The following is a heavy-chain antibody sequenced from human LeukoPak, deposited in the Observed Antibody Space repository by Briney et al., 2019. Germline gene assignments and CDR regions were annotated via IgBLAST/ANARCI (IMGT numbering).Heavy chain of an antibody. CDR2: ITSAGAT. CDR3: ATRGLSGYYYGMDV. D-gene: IGHD3/OR15-3a*01. V-gene: IGHV3-66*01. Sequence: GGSLRLSCAASGFTVTRNYMSWARLAPGKGLEWVSIITSAGATHYSTSVKGRFTISRDSSKNTVYLEMNSLRAEDTAVYYCATRGLSGYYYGMDVWAKGPRSPSP. CDR1: GFTVTRNY. J-gene: IGHJ6*02.